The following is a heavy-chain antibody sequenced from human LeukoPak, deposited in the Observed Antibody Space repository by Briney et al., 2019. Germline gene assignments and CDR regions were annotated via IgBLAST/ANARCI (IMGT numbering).Heavy chain of an antibody. CDR1: GDSVSSNSVT. CDR2: TYFRSRLYY. J-gene: IGHJ4*02. D-gene: IGHD3-10*01. V-gene: IGHV6-1*01. Sequence: SQTLSLTCAISGDSVSSNSVTWNWNRQSPSRGLEWLGRTYFRSRLYYDYAVSVKSRITINPDTSKNQFSLQLNSVTPEDTAVYYCAREGPGGSIDYWGQGTLVTVSS. CDR3: AREGPGGSIDY.